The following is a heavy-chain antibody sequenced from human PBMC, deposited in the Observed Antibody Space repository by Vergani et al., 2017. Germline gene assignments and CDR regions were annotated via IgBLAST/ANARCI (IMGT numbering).Heavy chain of an antibody. V-gene: IGHV4-34*01. CDR3: ARVYTETNGHLYYYYYMDV. J-gene: IGHJ6*03. CDR2: IDHTGRP. Sequence: QVQLQQWGGGLLKPSETLSLTCVVNGESFTSYHWTWIRQSPGEGLEWVGDIDHTGRPDYNPSLKSRLTMSVDKSRNQFSLTLNSVTATDTAIYFCARVYTETNGHLYYYYYMDVWGQGTAVTVS. CDR1: GESFTSYH. D-gene: IGHD4-11*01.